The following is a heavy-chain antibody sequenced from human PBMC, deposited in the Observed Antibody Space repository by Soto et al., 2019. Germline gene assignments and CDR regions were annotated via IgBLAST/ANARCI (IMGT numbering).Heavy chain of an antibody. J-gene: IGHJ4*02. Sequence: GGSLRLSCAASGFTFSSYSMNWVRQAPGKGLEWVSYISSSSSTIYYADSVKGRFTISRDNAKNSLYLQMNSLRAEDTAVYYCARHGDYGPTNPDYWGQGTLVTVSS. D-gene: IGHD4-17*01. CDR1: GFTFSSYS. V-gene: IGHV3-48*01. CDR3: ARHGDYGPTNPDY. CDR2: ISSSSSTI.